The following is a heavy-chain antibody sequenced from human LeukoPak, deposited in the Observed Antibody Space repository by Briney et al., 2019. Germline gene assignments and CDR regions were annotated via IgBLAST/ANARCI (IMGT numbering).Heavy chain of an antibody. CDR1: GFIFNNYG. V-gene: IGHV3-7*01. Sequence: GGSLRLSCAASGFIFNNYGLIWVRQAPGKGLEWVANIRMDGGEQYYMDSVEGRFTISRDNAKNSLYLQMYSMRPEDTAVYYCARDKGYNSAYWGRGTLVTVSS. CDR3: ARDKGYNSAY. D-gene: IGHD5-24*01. J-gene: IGHJ4*02. CDR2: IRMDGGEQ.